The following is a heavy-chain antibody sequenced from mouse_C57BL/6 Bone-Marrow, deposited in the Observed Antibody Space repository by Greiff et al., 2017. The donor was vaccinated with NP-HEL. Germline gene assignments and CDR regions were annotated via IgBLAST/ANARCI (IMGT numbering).Heavy chain of an antibody. J-gene: IGHJ4*01. Sequence: VQLQQPGAELVRPGTSVKLSCKASGYTFTSYWMHWVKQRPGQGLEWIGVIDPSDSYTNYNQKFKGKATLTVDTSSSTAYMQLSSLTSEDSAVYYCARPSFITTVVATPYYYAMDYWGQGTSVTVSS. CDR3: ARPSFITTVVATPYYYAMDY. V-gene: IGHV1-59*01. D-gene: IGHD1-1*01. CDR1: GYTFTSYW. CDR2: IDPSDSYT.